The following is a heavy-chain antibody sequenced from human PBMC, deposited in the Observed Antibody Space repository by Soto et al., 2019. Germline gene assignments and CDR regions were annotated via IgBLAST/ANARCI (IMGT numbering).Heavy chain of an antibody. V-gene: IGHV4-34*01. CDR1: GGSFSGYY. J-gene: IGHJ4*02. Sequence: SETLSLTCAVYGGSFSGYYWSWIRQPPGKGLEWIGEINHSGSTNYNPSLKSRVTISVDTSKNQFSLKLSSVTAADTAVYYCARKTARREDFDYWGQGTLVTVSS. CDR2: INHSGST. D-gene: IGHD6-6*01. CDR3: ARKTARREDFDY.